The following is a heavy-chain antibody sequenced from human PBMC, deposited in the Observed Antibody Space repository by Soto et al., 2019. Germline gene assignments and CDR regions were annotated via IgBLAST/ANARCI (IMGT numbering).Heavy chain of an antibody. CDR1: GYTFTGYY. V-gene: IGHV1-18*04. J-gene: IGHJ5*02. CDR2: INANNGGT. Sequence: GASVKVSCKASGYTFTGYYMHWVRQAPGQGLEWMGWINANNGGTNYAQKLQGRVTMTTDTSTSTAYMELRSLRSDDTAVYYCARVPRVTAMYDWFDPWGQGTLVTVSS. CDR3: ARVPRVTAMYDWFDP. D-gene: IGHD2-21*02.